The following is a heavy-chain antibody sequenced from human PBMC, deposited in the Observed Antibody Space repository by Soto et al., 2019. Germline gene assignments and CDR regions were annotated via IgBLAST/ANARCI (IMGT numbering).Heavy chain of an antibody. V-gene: IGHV4-30-4*01. CDR2: IYYGGST. J-gene: IGHJ6*02. CDR1: GGSISSGDYY. CDR3: ARTGVYYYGMDV. Sequence: SETLSLTCTVSGGSISSGDYYWSWIRQPPGKGLDWIGYIYYGGSTYYNPSLKSRVTISVDTSKNQFSLKLSSVTAADTAVYYCARTGVYYYGMDVWGQGTTVTVSS.